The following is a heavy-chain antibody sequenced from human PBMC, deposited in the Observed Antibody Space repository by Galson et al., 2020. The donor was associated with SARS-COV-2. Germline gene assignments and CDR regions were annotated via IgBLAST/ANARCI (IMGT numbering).Heavy chain of an antibody. Sequence: GGSLRLSCAASGFTFSNYAMHWVRQAPGKGLEWVAVISHDGSNNYYADSVRGRFTISRDNSKNTLYLQMLSLKAEDTAVYYCARGAWGDVYFDSWGQGTLVTVSS. CDR3: ARGAWGDVYFDS. D-gene: IGHD3-10*01. V-gene: IGHV3-30-3*01. CDR1: GFTFSNYA. J-gene: IGHJ4*02. CDR2: ISHDGSNN.